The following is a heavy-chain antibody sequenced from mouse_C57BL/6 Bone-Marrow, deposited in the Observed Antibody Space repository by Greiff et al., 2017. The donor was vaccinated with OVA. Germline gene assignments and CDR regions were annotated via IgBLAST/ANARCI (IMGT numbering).Heavy chain of an antibody. CDR3: TRDGYYLWYFDV. D-gene: IGHD5-5*01. J-gene: IGHJ1*03. CDR1: GFTFSSYA. Sequence: EVKLVESGEGLVKPGGSLTLSCAASGFTFSSYAMSWVRQTPEKRLEWVAYISSGGDYIYYADTVKGRFTIYRDNARNTLYLQMSSLKSEDTAMYYCTRDGYYLWYFDVWGTGTTVTVSS. V-gene: IGHV5-9-1*02. CDR2: ISSGGDYI.